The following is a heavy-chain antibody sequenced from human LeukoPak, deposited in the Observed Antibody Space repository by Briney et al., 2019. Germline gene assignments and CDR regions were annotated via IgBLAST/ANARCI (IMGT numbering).Heavy chain of an antibody. CDR2: INPSGGST. V-gene: IGHV1-46*01. CDR3: ARELRRGCRGGSCYPPYY. CDR1: GYTFTSYY. J-gene: IGHJ4*02. D-gene: IGHD2-15*01. Sequence: GASVKVSCKASGYTFTSYYMHWVRQAPGQGLEWMGIINPSGGSTSYAQKFQGRVTMTRDTSTSTVYMELSSLRSEDTAVYYCARELRRGCRGGSCYPPYYWGQGTLVTVSS.